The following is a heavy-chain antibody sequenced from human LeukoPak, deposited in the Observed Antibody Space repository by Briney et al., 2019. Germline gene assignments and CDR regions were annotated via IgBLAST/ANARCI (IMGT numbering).Heavy chain of an antibody. CDR3: ASGYDFSSGPKRGFDN. J-gene: IGHJ4*02. CDR1: GFFFSDYG. Sequence: GGSLRLSCAASGFFFSDYGMNWVRQAQGKGVEWISYISSGSSDIFYADSVKGRFTISRDNAKNSLFLQMSRLRGEDTAVYYCASGYDFSSGPKRGFDNWGQGTLVTVSS. D-gene: IGHD3-3*01. V-gene: IGHV3-48*01. CDR2: ISSGSSDI.